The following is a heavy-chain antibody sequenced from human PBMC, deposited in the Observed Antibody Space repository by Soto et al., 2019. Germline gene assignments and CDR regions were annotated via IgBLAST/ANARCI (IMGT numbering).Heavy chain of an antibody. V-gene: IGHV4-39*01. Sequence: SETLFLTCTVSGGSISSISYYWGWIRQPPGKGLEWIGSIYYSGSTYYKPSLKSRVTISVDTSKNQFSLKLSSVTTADTAVYYCARHDVSYGDYAWFDPWGQGTLVTVSS. D-gene: IGHD4-17*01. CDR3: ARHDVSYGDYAWFDP. CDR1: GGSISSISYY. J-gene: IGHJ5*02. CDR2: IYYSGST.